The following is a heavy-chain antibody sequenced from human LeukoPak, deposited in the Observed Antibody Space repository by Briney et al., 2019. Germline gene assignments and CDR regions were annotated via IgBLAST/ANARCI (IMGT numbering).Heavy chain of an antibody. CDR1: GFTFSTYA. CDR2: ISGSGGST. Sequence: PGGSLRLSCAASGFTFSTYAMSWVRQAPGKGLEWVSAISGSGGSTYYADSVKGRFTISRDNSKNTLYLQMNSLRAEDTAVYYCAKGFGMVRGVITGWFDPWGQGTLVTVSS. J-gene: IGHJ5*02. CDR3: AKGFGMVRGVITGWFDP. V-gene: IGHV3-23*01. D-gene: IGHD3-10*01.